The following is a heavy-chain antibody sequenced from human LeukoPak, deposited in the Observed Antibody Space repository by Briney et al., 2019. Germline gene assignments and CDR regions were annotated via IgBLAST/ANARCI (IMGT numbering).Heavy chain of an antibody. J-gene: IGHJ4*02. V-gene: IGHV3-21*01. Sequence: PGGSLRLSCAASGFTFSSYSMNWVRQAPGKGLEWVSSISSSSSYIYYADSVKGRFTISRDNAKNSLYLQMNSLRAEDTAVYYCARGAVAGSSQCDYWGQGTLVTVSS. CDR3: ARGAVAGSSQCDY. CDR2: ISSSSSYI. CDR1: GFTFSSYS. D-gene: IGHD6-19*01.